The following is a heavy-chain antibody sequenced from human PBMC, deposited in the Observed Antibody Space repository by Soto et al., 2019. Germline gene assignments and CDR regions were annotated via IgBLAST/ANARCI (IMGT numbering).Heavy chain of an antibody. V-gene: IGHV4-34*01. D-gene: IGHD3-3*01. CDR3: ARGKDFWSGYYYYYYGMDV. CDR1: GGSFSGYY. CDR2: INHSGST. J-gene: IGHJ6*02. Sequence: PSETLSLTCAVYGGSFSGYYWSWIRQPPGKGLEWIGEINHSGSTNYNPSLKSRVTISVDTSKNQFSLKLSSVTAADTAVYYCARGKDFWSGYYYYYYGMDVWGQGTTVTVSS.